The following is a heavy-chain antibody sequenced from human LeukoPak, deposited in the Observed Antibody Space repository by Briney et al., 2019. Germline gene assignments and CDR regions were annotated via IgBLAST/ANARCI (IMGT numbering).Heavy chain of an antibody. CDR2: ISWNSGSI. J-gene: IGHJ4*02. V-gene: IGHV3-9*01. CDR1: GFTFDDCA. Sequence: GGSLRLSCAASGFTFDDCAMHWVRQAPGKGLEWVSGISWNSGSIGYADSVKGRFTISRDNAKNSLYLQMNTLRAEDTAVYYCARDQPFYSDSGSFVPFHYWGQGTLVTVSS. CDR3: ARDQPFYSDSGSFVPFHY. D-gene: IGHD3-10*01.